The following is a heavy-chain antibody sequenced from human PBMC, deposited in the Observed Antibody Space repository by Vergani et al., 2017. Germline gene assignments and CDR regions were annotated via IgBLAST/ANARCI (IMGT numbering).Heavy chain of an antibody. D-gene: IGHD1-1*01. J-gene: IGHJ4*02. Sequence: EVQLVESGGGLVQRGGSLRLSCAASGFRFSDYNMNWVRQTPGKGLEWMSYISATRGTTYYADSVKGRVTISRDNAKNSLFLQMNSLRVEDTSVYFCASGSLAQGRYFDSWGLGTLVTGSS. CDR3: ASGSLAQGRYFDS. CDR1: GFRFSDYN. V-gene: IGHV3-48*01. CDR2: ISATRGTT.